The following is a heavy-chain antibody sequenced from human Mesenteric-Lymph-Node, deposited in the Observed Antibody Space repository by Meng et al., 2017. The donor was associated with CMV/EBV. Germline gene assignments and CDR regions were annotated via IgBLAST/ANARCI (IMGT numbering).Heavy chain of an antibody. J-gene: IGHJ4*02. Sequence: GGSLRLSCAASGFTFSTSSMNWVRQAPGQGLEWMGGIIPIFGTANYAQKFQGRVTFTTDEFTSTAYMDLRSLRSEDTAVYYCAIAGGGKGLQVWGQGTLVTVSS. V-gene: IGHV1-69*05. CDR2: IIPIFGTA. CDR1: GFTFSTSS. D-gene: IGHD5-24*01. CDR3: AIAGGGKGLQV.